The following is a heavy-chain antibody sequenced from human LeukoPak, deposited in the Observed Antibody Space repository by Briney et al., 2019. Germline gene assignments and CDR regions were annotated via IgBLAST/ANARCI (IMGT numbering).Heavy chain of an antibody. Sequence: PSETLSLTCTVSGGSISSYYWSWIRQPAGKGLEWIGRIYTSGSTNYNPSLKSRVTMPVDTSKNQFSLKLSSVTAADTAVYYCASNTYSSSWTNWFDPWGQGTLVTVSS. D-gene: IGHD6-13*01. CDR2: IYTSGST. CDR3: ASNTYSSSWTNWFDP. J-gene: IGHJ5*02. V-gene: IGHV4-4*07. CDR1: GGSISSYY.